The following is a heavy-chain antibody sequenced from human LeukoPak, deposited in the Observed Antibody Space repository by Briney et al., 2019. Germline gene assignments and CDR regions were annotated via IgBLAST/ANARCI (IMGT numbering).Heavy chain of an antibody. CDR3: VTGYSDY. CDR1: GFTFSSYW. V-gene: IGHV3-7*01. D-gene: IGHD3-9*01. CDR2: IKQDGSEK. J-gene: IGHJ4*02. Sequence: GGSLRLSCAASGFTFSSYWIGWGRQAPGKGLEWVANIKQDGSEKYYVDSVKGRFTIFRDNAKNSLYLQMNSLRAEDTAVYYCVTGYSDYWGQGTLVTVSS.